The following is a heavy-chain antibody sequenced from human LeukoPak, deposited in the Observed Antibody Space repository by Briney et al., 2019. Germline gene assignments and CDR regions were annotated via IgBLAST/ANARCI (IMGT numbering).Heavy chain of an antibody. D-gene: IGHD5-12*01. CDR3: AKARSASGYDFRDAFDI. J-gene: IGHJ3*02. CDR2: ISWDGGST. CDR1: GFTFDDYA. Sequence: GGSLRLSCAASGFTFDDYAMHWVRQAPGKGLEWVSLISWDGGSTYYADSVKGRFTISRDNSKNSLYLQMNSLRAEDTALYYCAKARSASGYDFRDAFDIWGQGTMVTVSS. V-gene: IGHV3-43D*03.